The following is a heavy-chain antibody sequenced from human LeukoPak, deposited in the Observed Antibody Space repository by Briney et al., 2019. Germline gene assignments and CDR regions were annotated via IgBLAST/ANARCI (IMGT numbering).Heavy chain of an antibody. J-gene: IGHJ6*03. CDR1: GGSISSSSYY. CDR3: ARQFGELWAYYYYYMDV. V-gene: IGHV4-39*01. D-gene: IGHD3-10*01. Sequence: TSETLSLTCTVSGGSISSSSYYWGWIRQPPGKGLEWIGSIYYSGSTYYNPSLKSRVTISVDTSKNQFSLKLSSVIAADTAVYYCARQFGELWAYYYYYMDVWGKGTTVTISS. CDR2: IYYSGST.